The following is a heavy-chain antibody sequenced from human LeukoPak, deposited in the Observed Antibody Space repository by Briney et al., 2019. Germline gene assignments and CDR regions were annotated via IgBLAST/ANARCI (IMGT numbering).Heavy chain of an antibody. J-gene: IGHJ4*02. CDR1: GGSISSSSYY. Sequence: SETLSLTCTVSGGSISSSSYYWGWIRQPPGKGLEWIGSIYYSGSTYYNPSLKSRVTISVDTSKNQFSLKLSSVTAADTAVYYCARHLMWIQLLLAYFDYWGERTLVTVSS. V-gene: IGHV4-39*01. D-gene: IGHD5-18*01. CDR2: IYYSGST. CDR3: ARHLMWIQLLLAYFDY.